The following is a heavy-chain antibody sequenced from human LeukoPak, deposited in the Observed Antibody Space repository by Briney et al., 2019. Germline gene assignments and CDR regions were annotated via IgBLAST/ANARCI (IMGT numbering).Heavy chain of an antibody. CDR2: ISSSGSTI. D-gene: IGHD5-12*01. Sequence: KSGGSLRLSCAASGFTFSSYEMNWVRQAPGKGLEWVSYISSSGSTIYYADSVKGRFTISRDNAKNSLYLQMNSLRAEDTAVYYCARDSGYSGYDFVYWGQGTLVTVSS. J-gene: IGHJ4*02. V-gene: IGHV3-48*03. CDR1: GFTFSSYE. CDR3: ARDSGYSGYDFVY.